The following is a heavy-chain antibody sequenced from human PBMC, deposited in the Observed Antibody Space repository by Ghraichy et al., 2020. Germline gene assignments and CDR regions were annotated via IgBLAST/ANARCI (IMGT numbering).Heavy chain of an antibody. Sequence: SETLSLTCGVSGGSFNNYNWSWIRQPPGKGLEWIGEIYHSGNTNYNPSLKSRLTISLDKPKKQFSLKLTSVTAADTAIYYCARGGSTWYIDLWGQGTLVIVSS. V-gene: IGHV4-34*01. D-gene: IGHD6-6*01. CDR1: GGSFNNYN. CDR2: IYHSGNT. CDR3: ARGGSTWYIDL. J-gene: IGHJ4*02.